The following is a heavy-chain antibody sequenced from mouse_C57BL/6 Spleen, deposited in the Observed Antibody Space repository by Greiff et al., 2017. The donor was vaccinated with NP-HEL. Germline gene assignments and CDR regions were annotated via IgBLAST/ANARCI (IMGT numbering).Heavy chain of an antibody. Sequence: EVQLQESGPELVKPGASVKIPCKASGYTFTDYNMDWVKQSHGKSLEWIGDINPNNGGTNYNQKFKGKATLTVDKSSSTAYMELRSLTSEDTSVYYCARSGYCWYFDVWGTGTTVTVSS. J-gene: IGHJ1*03. CDR3: ARSGYCWYFDV. CDR2: INPNNGGT. V-gene: IGHV1-18*01. CDR1: GYTFTDYN. D-gene: IGHD2-3*01.